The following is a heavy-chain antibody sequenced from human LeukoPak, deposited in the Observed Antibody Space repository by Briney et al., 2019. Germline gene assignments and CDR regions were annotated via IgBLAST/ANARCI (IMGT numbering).Heavy chain of an antibody. V-gene: IGHV4-34*01. CDR3: ARGKWEPRFDS. Sequence: SETLSLTCAVYGGSFTASYWTWIRQPPGEGLEWIGEVIYNGNTNYNSSLKSRVTISLDTSKNQFSLRLASLTAADTAMYYCARGKWEPRFDSWGQGTLVTVSS. D-gene: IGHD1-26*01. CDR1: GGSFTASY. J-gene: IGHJ4*02. CDR2: VIYNGNT.